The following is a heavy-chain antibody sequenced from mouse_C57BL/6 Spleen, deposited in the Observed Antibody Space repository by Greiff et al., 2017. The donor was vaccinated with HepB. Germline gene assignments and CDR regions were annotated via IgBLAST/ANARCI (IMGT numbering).Heavy chain of an antibody. V-gene: IGHV1-54*01. CDR3: ASPTGTGAMDY. CDR2: INPGSGGT. D-gene: IGHD4-1*01. CDR1: GYAFTNYL. J-gene: IGHJ4*01. Sequence: QVQLQQSGAELVRPGTSVKVSCKASGYAFTNYLIEWVKQRPGQGLEWIGVINPGSGGTNYNEKFKGKATLTADKSSSTAYMQLSSLTSEDSAVYFFASPTGTGAMDYWGQGTSVTVSS.